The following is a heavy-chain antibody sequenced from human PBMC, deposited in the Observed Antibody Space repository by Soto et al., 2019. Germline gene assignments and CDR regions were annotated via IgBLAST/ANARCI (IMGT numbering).Heavy chain of an antibody. V-gene: IGHV3-23*01. CDR2: ISGSGGST. J-gene: IGHJ6*04. CDR1: GFTFSSYA. CDR3: AKDLLTYYDFWSGYRGGMDV. Sequence: GGSLRLSCAASGFTFSSYAMSWVRQAPGKGLEWVSAISGSGGSTYYADSVKGRFTISRDNSKNTLYLQMNSLRAEDTAVYYCAKDLLTYYDFWSGYRGGMDVWGKGTTVTVSS. D-gene: IGHD3-3*01.